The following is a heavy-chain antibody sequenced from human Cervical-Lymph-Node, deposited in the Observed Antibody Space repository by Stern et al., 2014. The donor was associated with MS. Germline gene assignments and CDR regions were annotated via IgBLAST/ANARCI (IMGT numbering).Heavy chain of an antibody. CDR3: ALSSETSDRWYSLGYDL. Sequence: VQLVQSGAEVTKPGSSVKVSCKASGGTFSKFTSSWVRQAPGQGLGWMGGIFPVFGTPTYAQEFRGRVTIPADVSTSTVYMELSSLRSDDTAVYYCALSSETSDRWYSLGYDLWGQGTLVTVSS. D-gene: IGHD6-13*01. CDR2: IFPVFGTP. V-gene: IGHV1-69*12. CDR1: GGTFSKFT. J-gene: IGHJ5*02.